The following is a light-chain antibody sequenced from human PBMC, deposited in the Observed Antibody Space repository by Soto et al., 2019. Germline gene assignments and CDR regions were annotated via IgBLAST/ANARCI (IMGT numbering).Light chain of an antibody. Sequence: EVVLTQSPGTLSLSPGERATLSCRASQSDSNNYLAWYQQKPGQSPKLLIFGSSDRATGIPDRFSGSGSGTDFTLTISSLEPEDFAVYYWQQDGSSPPYTFGQGTKLEIK. J-gene: IGKJ2*01. V-gene: IGKV3-20*01. CDR3: QQDGSSPPYT. CDR2: GSS. CDR1: QSDSNNY.